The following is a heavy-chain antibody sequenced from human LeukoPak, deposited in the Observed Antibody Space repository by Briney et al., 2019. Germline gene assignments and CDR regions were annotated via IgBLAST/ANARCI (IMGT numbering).Heavy chain of an antibody. Sequence: SVKVSCKASGGTFSSYAISWVRQAPGQGLEWMGGIIPIFGTANYAQKFQGRVTITADESTSTAYMELSSLRSEDAAVYYCATIAVAGIHYFDYWGQGTLVTVSS. V-gene: IGHV1-69*13. CDR1: GGTFSSYA. D-gene: IGHD6-19*01. CDR2: IIPIFGTA. J-gene: IGHJ4*02. CDR3: ATIAVAGIHYFDY.